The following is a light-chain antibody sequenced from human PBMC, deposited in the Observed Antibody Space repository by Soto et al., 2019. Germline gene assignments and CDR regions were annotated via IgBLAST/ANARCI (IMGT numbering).Light chain of an antibody. V-gene: IGKV3-15*01. J-gene: IGKJ1*01. CDR2: GAS. CDR1: QTLSST. Sequence: EIVLTQSPGTLSLSPGERATXXXXXGQTLSSTFLAWYQQKPGQAPRLLIYGASTRATGIPARFSGSGSGTEFTLTISSLQSEDFAVYYCQQYNNWPATFGQGTKVDIK. CDR3: QQYNNWPAT.